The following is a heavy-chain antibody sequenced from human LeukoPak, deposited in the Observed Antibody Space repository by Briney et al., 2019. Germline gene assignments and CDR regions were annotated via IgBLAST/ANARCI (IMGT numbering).Heavy chain of an antibody. CDR2: ISSSGTYT. CDR1: GFTFSSYA. J-gene: IGHJ6*03. V-gene: IGHV3-21*01. CDR3: ARGVGYCSSSRCSPGYYMDV. D-gene: IGHD2-15*01. Sequence: GGSLRLSCAASGFTFSSYAMSWVRQAPGKGLEWVSRISSSGTYTDYTDSVKGRFTISRDNAKNSLYLQMNSLRAEDTALYFCARGVGYCSSSRCSPGYYMDVWGQGTTVTVFS.